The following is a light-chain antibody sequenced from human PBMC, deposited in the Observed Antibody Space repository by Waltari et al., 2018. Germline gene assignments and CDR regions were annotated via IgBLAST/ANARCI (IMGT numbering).Light chain of an antibody. V-gene: IGLV2-11*01. Sequence: SALTQPRSVSGSPGQSVTISCTGTTSDVGGHNYVSWYQHHPGKAPQLMIFDVTQRPSGVPDRFSGSKSANTASLTISGLQAEDEADYYCCSFAGTYTWVFGGGTKVTVL. CDR2: DVT. J-gene: IGLJ3*02. CDR1: TSDVGGHNY. CDR3: CSFAGTYTWV.